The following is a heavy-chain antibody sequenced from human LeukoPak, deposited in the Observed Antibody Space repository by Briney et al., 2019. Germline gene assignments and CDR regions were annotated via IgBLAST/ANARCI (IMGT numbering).Heavy chain of an antibody. CDR1: GYTFTDYY. Sequence: ASLKVSCKASGYTFTDYYMHWVRQAPGQGREWMGWINVNRGGTNYAQRFQGRVTVTRDTSITTAYMELSRLKSDDTAVYYCARRSCSTTSCYYFDYWGQGTLVTVSS. CDR2: INVNRGGT. J-gene: IGHJ4*02. CDR3: ARRSCSTTSCYYFDY. V-gene: IGHV1-2*02. D-gene: IGHD2-2*01.